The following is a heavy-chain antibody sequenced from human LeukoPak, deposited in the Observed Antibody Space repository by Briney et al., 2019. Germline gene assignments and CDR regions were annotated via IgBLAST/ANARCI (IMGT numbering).Heavy chain of an antibody. D-gene: IGHD1-26*01. Sequence: SGGSLRLSCAASGFTFSDYSMNWVRQAPGKGLEWVSYISSSSSTIYYADSVKGRFTISRDNAKNSLYLQMNSLRAEDTAVYYCARIRGGGSQQFFDSWGQGTLVTVSS. V-gene: IGHV3-48*01. CDR3: ARIRGGGSQQFFDS. CDR2: ISSSSSTI. CDR1: GFTFSDYS. J-gene: IGHJ4*02.